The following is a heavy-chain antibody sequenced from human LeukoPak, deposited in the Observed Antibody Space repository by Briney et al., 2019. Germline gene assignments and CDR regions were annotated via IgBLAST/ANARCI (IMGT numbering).Heavy chain of an antibody. CDR2: ISSSSSYI. CDR1: GFTFSSYS. J-gene: IGHJ4*02. Sequence: PGGSLRLSCAASGFTFSSYSMNWVRQAPGKGLEWVSSISSSSSYIYYADSVKGRFTISKDNAKNSLFLQMNGLRGDDTAVYYCARDLKEGVPPAVVSRYFDYWGQGILVTVSS. D-gene: IGHD2-21*01. V-gene: IGHV3-21*01. CDR3: ARDLKEGVPPAVVSRYFDY.